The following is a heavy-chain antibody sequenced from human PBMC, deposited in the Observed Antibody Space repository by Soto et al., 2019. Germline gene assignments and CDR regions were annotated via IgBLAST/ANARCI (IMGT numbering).Heavy chain of an antibody. J-gene: IGHJ4*02. V-gene: IGHV1-8*01. D-gene: IGHD1-26*01. CDR2: MNPNSGNT. CDR3: AREKVGTTGIDF. Sequence: QAQLVQSGAEVKKPGASVKVSCKASGYTFTGYDINWVRQATGQGLEWMGWMNPNSGNTGYAQNFQGRVTMTRDNSITTAYMELTSLRDDASAVYYCAREKVGTTGIDFWGQGTLVTVSS. CDR1: GYTFTGYD.